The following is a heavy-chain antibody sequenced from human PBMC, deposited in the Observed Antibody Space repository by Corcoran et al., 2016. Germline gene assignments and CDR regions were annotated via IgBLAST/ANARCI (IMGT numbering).Heavy chain of an antibody. J-gene: IGHJ4*02. V-gene: IGHV4-31*03. CDR1: GGSISSGGYY. CDR2: IYYSGST. Sequence: QVPLQESGPGLVKPSQTLSLTCTVSGGSISSGGYYWSWIRQHPGKGLEWIGYIYYSGSTYYNPSLKSRVTISVDTSKNQFSLKLSSVTAADTAVYYCASLHYYDSSGPPSYYFDYWGQGTLVTVSS. D-gene: IGHD3-22*01. CDR3: ASLHYYDSSGPPSYYFDY.